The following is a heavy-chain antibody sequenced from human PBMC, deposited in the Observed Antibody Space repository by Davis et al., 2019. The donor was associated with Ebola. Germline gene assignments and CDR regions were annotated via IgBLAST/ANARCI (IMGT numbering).Heavy chain of an antibody. CDR3: AKVGGVVVAADRGGFDY. J-gene: IGHJ4*02. V-gene: IGHV3-23*01. D-gene: IGHD2-15*01. CDR1: GFTFSSYA. CDR2: ISGVGGTT. Sequence: PGGSLKLSCAASGFTFSSYAMSWVRQAPGKGLEWVSAISGVGGTTYYADSVKGRFTISRDNSKNTLYLQMNSLRAEDTAVYYCAKVGGVVVAADRGGFDYWGQGTLVTVSS.